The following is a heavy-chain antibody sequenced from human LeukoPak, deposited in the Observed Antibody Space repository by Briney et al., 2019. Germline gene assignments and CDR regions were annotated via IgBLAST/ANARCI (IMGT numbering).Heavy chain of an antibody. Sequence: PGGSLRLSCAASGFTFSSYAMSWVRQAPGKGLEWVSAISGSGGSTYYADSVKGRFTISRDNSKNMPYLQMNSLRAEDTAVHYCAKSGDYGDYVVYFAYWGQGALVTVSS. CDR1: GFTFSSYA. CDR3: AKSGDYGDYVVYFAY. V-gene: IGHV3-23*01. J-gene: IGHJ4*02. D-gene: IGHD4-17*01. CDR2: ISGSGGST.